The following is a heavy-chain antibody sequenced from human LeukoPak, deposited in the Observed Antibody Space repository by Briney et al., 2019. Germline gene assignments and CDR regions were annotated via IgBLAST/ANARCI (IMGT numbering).Heavy chain of an antibody. J-gene: IGHJ4*02. Sequence: PGGSLRLSCAASGFTFSSYGMHWVRQAPGKGLEWVAFIRYDGSNKYYADSVKGRFTISRDNSKNTLYLQMNSLRAEDTAVYYCAKLYCSSTSCQTHFDYWGQGTLVTVSS. CDR1: GFTFSSYG. D-gene: IGHD2-2*01. CDR2: IRYDGSNK. V-gene: IGHV3-30*02. CDR3: AKLYCSSTSCQTHFDY.